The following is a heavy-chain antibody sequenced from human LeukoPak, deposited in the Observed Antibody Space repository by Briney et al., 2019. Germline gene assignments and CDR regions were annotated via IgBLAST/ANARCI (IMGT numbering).Heavy chain of an antibody. V-gene: IGHV3-21*06. Sequence: KTGGSLRLSCAASEVTFSTYTMTWVRQAPGKGLECVSSISGSGNYIYYADSLKGRFTISRDNANNLLFLQMSSLRAEDTAVYFCAGLRRAYYYYMDVWGKGTTVTVSS. CDR2: ISGSGNYI. CDR3: AGLRRAYYYYMDV. CDR1: EVTFSTYT. J-gene: IGHJ6*03.